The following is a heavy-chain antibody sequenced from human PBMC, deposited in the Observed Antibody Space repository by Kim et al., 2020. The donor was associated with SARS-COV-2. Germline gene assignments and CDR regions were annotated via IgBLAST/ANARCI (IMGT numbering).Heavy chain of an antibody. CDR3: ARDQAAGSYGGNSGDAFDI. V-gene: IGHV4-31*03. D-gene: IGHD4-17*01. Sequence: SETLSLTCTVSGGSISSGGYYWSWIRQHPGKGLEWIGYIYYSGSTYYNPSLKSRVTISVDTSMNQFSLKLSSVTAADTAVYYCARDQAAGSYGGNSGDAFDIWGQGTMVTVSS. CDR1: GGSISSGGYY. J-gene: IGHJ3*02. CDR2: IYYSGST.